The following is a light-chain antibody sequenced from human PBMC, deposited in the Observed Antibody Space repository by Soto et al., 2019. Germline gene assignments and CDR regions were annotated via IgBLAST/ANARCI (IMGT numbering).Light chain of an antibody. CDR3: SSYTSSSTLV. J-gene: IGLJ2*01. V-gene: IGLV2-14*03. CDR2: AVS. CDR1: SSDVGGYDY. Sequence: QSALTQPASVSGSPGQSITISCTGTSSDVGGYDYVSWYQQHPAKAAKLMIYAVSNRPSGVSNRFSGSKSGNTASLTISGLQADDEADYYCSSYTSSSTLVFGGGTKLTVL.